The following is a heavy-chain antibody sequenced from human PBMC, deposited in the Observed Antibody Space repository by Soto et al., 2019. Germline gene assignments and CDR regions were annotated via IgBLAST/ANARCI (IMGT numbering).Heavy chain of an antibody. CDR3: AKLRDFVVLHGGILDY. J-gene: IGHJ4*02. CDR2: ISGGGDTT. D-gene: IGHD2-8*01. Sequence: PGGSLRLSCAASGFTFSSYGISWIRLSPGKGLEWVSVISGGGDTTYYTPSVKGRFTISRDDFRNTLYLQMNSLRTEDTAIYYCAKLRDFVVLHGGILDYWGPGTLVTVSS. CDR1: GFTFSSYG. V-gene: IGHV3-23*01.